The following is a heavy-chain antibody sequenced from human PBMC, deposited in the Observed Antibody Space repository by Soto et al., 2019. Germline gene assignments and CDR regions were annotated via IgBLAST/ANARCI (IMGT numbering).Heavy chain of an antibody. CDR2: IYHSGST. J-gene: IGHJ4*02. Sequence: SETLSLTCAVSGGSISSGGYSWSWIRQPPGKGLEWIGYIYHSGSTYYNPSLKSRVTISVDRSKNQFSLKLSSVTAADTAVYYCAKDMVRGVIPPILDYSGQGTLVTVSS. CDR1: GGSISSGGYS. D-gene: IGHD3-10*01. V-gene: IGHV4-30-2*01. CDR3: AKDMVRGVIPPILDY.